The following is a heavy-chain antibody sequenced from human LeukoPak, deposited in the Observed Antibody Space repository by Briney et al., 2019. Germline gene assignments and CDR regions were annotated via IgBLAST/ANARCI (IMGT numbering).Heavy chain of an antibody. D-gene: IGHD5-24*01. CDR3: AGGGRREMATIFDYYYYYMDV. Sequence: GGSLRLSCTVSGFTVSSNSMSWVRQAPGKGLEWVSFIYSGTIHYSDSVKGRFTISRDNSKNTLYLQMNSLRAEDTAVYYCAGGGRREMATIFDYYYYYMDVWGKGTTVTVSS. V-gene: IGHV3-53*01. CDR1: GFTVSSNS. J-gene: IGHJ6*03. CDR2: IYSGTI.